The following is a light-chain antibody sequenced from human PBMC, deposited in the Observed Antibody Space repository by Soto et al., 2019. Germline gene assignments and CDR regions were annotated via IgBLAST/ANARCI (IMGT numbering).Light chain of an antibody. CDR2: DEN. V-gene: IGLV3-21*02. CDR3: QVWDSSSEHGV. CDR1: NIGSKT. Sequence: SYVLTQPPSVSVAPGQTARITCGGNNIGSKTVHWYQQKPRQAPVLVLSDENDRPSGIPARFSGSNSGNTATLTVSRVEAGDEADYHCQVWDSSSEHGVFGGGTKLTVL. J-gene: IGLJ3*02.